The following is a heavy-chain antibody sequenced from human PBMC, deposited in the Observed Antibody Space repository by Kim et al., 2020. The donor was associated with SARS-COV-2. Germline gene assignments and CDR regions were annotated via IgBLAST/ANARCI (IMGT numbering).Heavy chain of an antibody. CDR2: ISGSGGST. V-gene: IGHV3-23*01. CDR3: AKSLIAVAGTYYYGMDV. Sequence: GGSLRLSCAASGFTFSSYAMSWVRQAPGKGLEWDSAISGSGGSTYYADSVKGRFTISRDNSKNTLYLQMNSLRAEDTAVYYCAKSLIAVAGTYYYGMDVWGQGTTVTVSS. D-gene: IGHD6-19*01. CDR1: GFTFSSYA. J-gene: IGHJ6*02.